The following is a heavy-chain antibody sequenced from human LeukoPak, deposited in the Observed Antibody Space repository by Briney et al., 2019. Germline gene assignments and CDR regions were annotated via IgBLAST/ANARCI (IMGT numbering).Heavy chain of an antibody. D-gene: IGHD3-22*01. CDR3: AKGPFFYYDASGYNYYDL. V-gene: IGHV3-23*01. J-gene: IGHJ4*02. CDR1: GFTFSSYA. CDR2: MSGSGGMT. Sequence: TGGSLRLSCAASGFTFSSYAMSWVRQAPGKGLEWVSAMSGSGGMTYTADSVKGRFTISRDNSKNTLDLQMNSLRADDTAVYYCAKGPFFYYDASGYNYYDLWGQGTLVTVSS.